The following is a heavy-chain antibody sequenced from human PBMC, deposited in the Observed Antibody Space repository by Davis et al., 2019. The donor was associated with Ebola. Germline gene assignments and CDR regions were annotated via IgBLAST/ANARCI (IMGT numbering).Heavy chain of an antibody. J-gene: IGHJ6*02. Sequence: MPSETLSLTCTVSGGSISSYYWSWIRQPPGKGLEWIGYIYYSGSTNYNPSLKSRVTISVDTSKNQFSLKLSSVTAADTAVYYCARHAGELSYGMDVWGQGTTVTVSS. CDR3: ARHAGELSYGMDV. D-gene: IGHD1-7*01. CDR2: IYYSGST. V-gene: IGHV4-59*08. CDR1: GGSISSYY.